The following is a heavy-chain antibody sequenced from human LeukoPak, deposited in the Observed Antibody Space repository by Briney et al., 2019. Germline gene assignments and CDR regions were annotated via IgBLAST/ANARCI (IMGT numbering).Heavy chain of an antibody. CDR2: INPSSGGT. D-gene: IGHD2-15*01. Sequence: GASVKVSCKASGYTFTGYYMHWVRQAPGQGLEWMGWINPSSGGTNYAQKFQGRVTMTRDTPISTAYMELSRLRSDDTAVYYCARDYDIVVVVAARGAFDIWGQGTMVTVSS. V-gene: IGHV1-2*02. CDR3: ARDYDIVVVVAARGAFDI. J-gene: IGHJ3*02. CDR1: GYTFTGYY.